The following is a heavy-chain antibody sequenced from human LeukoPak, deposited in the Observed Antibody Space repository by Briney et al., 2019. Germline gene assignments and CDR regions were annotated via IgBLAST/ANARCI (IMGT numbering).Heavy chain of an antibody. CDR2: INTDGSSA. CDR3: AREGAGLSFDI. D-gene: IGHD3-16*01. V-gene: IGHV3-74*03. J-gene: IGHJ3*02. Sequence: GGSLRLSCAASGFIFSSYWVHWVRQAPGKGLVWVSRINTDGSSATYADSVKGRFTISRDKAKNTLYLQMNSLSVEDTAVYYCAREGAGLSFDIWGQGTMLTVSS. CDR1: GFIFSSYW.